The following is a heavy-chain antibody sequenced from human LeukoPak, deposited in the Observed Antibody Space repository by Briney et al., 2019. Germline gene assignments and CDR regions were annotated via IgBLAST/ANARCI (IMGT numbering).Heavy chain of an antibody. CDR2: IKSKTDGGTT. D-gene: IGHD1-14*01. CDR3: RSRNYYLDF. J-gene: IGHJ4*02. Sequence: GGSLRLSCAASGFTFGNAWMTWVRQAPGKGLEWVGRIKSKTDGGTTDYAAPVKGRFTISRDDSRNTLYLQMNSLKIEDTAVYYCRSRNYYLDFWGQGTLVTVSS. CDR1: GFTFGNAW. V-gene: IGHV3-15*01.